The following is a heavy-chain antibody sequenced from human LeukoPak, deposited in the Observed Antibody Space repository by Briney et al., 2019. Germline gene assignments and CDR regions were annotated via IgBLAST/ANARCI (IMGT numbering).Heavy chain of an antibody. D-gene: IGHD3-22*01. CDR1: GFTFSNYA. CDR3: AKVGYYYDSSGLY. Sequence: GGSLRLSCAASGFTFSNYAMNWVRQAPGKGLEWVSAISGSGDSTYDADSVRGRFTISRDNSKNTLSLQMNSLRAEDTAVYYCAKVGYYYDSSGLYWGQGTLVTVSS. J-gene: IGHJ4*02. CDR2: ISGSGDST. V-gene: IGHV3-23*01.